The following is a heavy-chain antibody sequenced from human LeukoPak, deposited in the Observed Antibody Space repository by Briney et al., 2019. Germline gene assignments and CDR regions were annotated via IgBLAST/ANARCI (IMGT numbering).Heavy chain of an antibody. CDR1: GGTFSKYA. V-gene: IGHV1-69*10. CDR3: ATGTNGLYGSNRFQGYFAD. CDR2: ITPTYGLV. D-gene: IGHD6-13*01. J-gene: IGHJ4*02. Sequence: SVKVSCKASGGTFSKYAISWVRQAPGQGLEWMGGITPTYGLVHYAQKFQGRVTLTTDTSTGTADLEMNSLTFEDTAVYYCATGTNGLYGSNRFQGYFADWGQGTLVTVLS.